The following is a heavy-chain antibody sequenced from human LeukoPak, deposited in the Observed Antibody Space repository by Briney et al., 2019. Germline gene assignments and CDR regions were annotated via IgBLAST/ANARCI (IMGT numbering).Heavy chain of an antibody. CDR2: IQQGGSHK. Sequence: GGSLRLSCAASGFTVSSNYMSWVREAPGEGLGWVANIQQGGSHKYYVDSVKGRFTISRDNAKNSLYLQMNSLTAEDTSVYYCARAPIDSNSWYHAFDIWGQGTMVTVSS. CDR3: ARAPIDSNSWYHAFDI. CDR1: GFTVSSNY. V-gene: IGHV3-7*01. J-gene: IGHJ3*02. D-gene: IGHD6-13*01.